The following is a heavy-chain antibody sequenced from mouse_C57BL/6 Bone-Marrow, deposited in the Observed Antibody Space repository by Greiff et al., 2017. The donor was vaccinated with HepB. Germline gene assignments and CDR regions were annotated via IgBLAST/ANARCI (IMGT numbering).Heavy chain of an antibody. V-gene: IGHV1-54*01. Sequence: QVQLKQSGAELVRPGTSVKVSCKASGYAFTNYLIEWVKQRPGQGLEWIGVINPGSGGTNYNEKFKGKATLTADKSSSTAYMQLSSLTSEDSAVYFCAREGQLRPFAYWGQGTLVTVSA. CDR3: AREGQLRPFAY. D-gene: IGHD3-2*02. CDR2: INPGSGGT. J-gene: IGHJ3*01. CDR1: GYAFTNYL.